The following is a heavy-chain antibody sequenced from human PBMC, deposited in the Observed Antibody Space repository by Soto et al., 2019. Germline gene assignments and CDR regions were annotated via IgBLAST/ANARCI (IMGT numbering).Heavy chain of an antibody. D-gene: IGHD3-3*01. J-gene: IGHJ4*02. CDR1: GYTFTSYA. CDR3: ARDNSPYYDFWSGYY. Sequence: ASVKVSFKASGYTFTSYAMHWVRQAPGQRLEWMGWINAGNGNTKYSQKFQGRVTITRDTSASTAYMELSSLRSEDTAVYYCARDNSPYYDFWSGYYWGQGTLVTVSS. CDR2: INAGNGNT. V-gene: IGHV1-3*01.